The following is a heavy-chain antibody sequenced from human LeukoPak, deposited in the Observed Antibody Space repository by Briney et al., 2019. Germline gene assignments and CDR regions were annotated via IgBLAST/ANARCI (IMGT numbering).Heavy chain of an antibody. CDR1: GFTFSSYA. V-gene: IGHV3-48*01. CDR3: ARVLHKRNYDSSTYYGY. D-gene: IGHD3-22*01. CDR2: ISSSSSTI. Sequence: GGSLRLSCAASGFTFSSYAMNWVRQAPGKGLEWVSYISSSSSTIYYADSVKGRFTISRDNAKNSLYLQMNSLRAEDTAVYYCARVLHKRNYDSSTYYGYWGQGTLVTVSS. J-gene: IGHJ4*02.